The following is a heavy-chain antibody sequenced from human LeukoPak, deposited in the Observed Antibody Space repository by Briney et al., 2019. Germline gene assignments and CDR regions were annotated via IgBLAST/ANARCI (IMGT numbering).Heavy chain of an antibody. CDR2: FDPEDGET. CDR3: ARDPTSSYYDVSGYYYDY. V-gene: IGHV1-24*01. Sequence: ASVKVSCKVSGYTLTELSMHWVRQAPGKGLEWMGGFDPEDGETIYAQKFQGRVTVTTDTSTNTAYMELRSLRYEDTAVYYCARDPTSSYYDVSGYYYDYWGQGTLVTVSS. J-gene: IGHJ4*02. CDR1: GYTLTELS. D-gene: IGHD3-22*01.